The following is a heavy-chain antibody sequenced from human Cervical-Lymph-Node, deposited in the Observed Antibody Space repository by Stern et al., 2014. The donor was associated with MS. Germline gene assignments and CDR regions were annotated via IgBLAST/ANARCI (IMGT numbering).Heavy chain of an antibody. V-gene: IGHV3-11*06. CDR3: TREHGTGSTTKHDY. J-gene: IGHJ4*02. D-gene: IGHD6-19*01. CDR1: GFTFSDSY. CDR2: ISTSGYYT. Sequence: QVQLVESGGGLVKPGGSLRISCAASGFTFSDSYMPWIRQAPVKGLEYFSPISTSGYYTNYAGSVKGRFTVSRDNAKNSLYLQMNSLRTEDTAVYYCTREHGTGSTTKHDYWGQGTLVTVSS.